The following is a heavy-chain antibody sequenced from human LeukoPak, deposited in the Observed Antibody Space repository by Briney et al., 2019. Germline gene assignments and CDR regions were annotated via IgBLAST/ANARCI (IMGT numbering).Heavy chain of an antibody. D-gene: IGHD2-8*01. CDR3: ARDGTTNRYNWFDS. J-gene: IGHJ5*01. Sequence: GGSLRLSCAASGFSLSSFQMNWVRQAPGKGLEWISYISDSGTTEYYADSVRGRFTISRDNAKNSLYLQMNSLTGEDTALYYCARDGTTNRYNWFDSWGQGTLVTVSS. CDR1: GFSLSSFQ. CDR2: ISDSGTTE. V-gene: IGHV3-48*03.